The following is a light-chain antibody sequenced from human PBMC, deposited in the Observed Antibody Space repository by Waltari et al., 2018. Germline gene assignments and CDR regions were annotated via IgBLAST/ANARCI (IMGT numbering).Light chain of an antibody. J-gene: IGLJ2*01. CDR1: NSNIGSNT. CDR3: ATWDDRLTGVV. CDR2: SND. Sequence: QSVLTQPPSASGTPGQRVTISCSGSNSNIGSNTVNWYQQVPGTAPKLLIYSNDQRPSGGPDRFSGAKSGTSASLAISGLQSEDEADYYCATWDDRLTGVVFGGGTKVTVL. V-gene: IGLV1-44*01.